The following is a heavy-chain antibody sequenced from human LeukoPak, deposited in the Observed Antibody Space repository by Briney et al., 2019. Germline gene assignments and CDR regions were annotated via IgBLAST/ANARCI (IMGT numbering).Heavy chain of an antibody. V-gene: IGHV3-30*18. Sequence: GGSLRLSCSASGFTFSSYGMHWVRQVPGKGLEWVAVISYDGSNKYYADSVKGRFTISRDNSKNTLYLQMNSLRAEDTAVYYCAKGERYCSSTSCLGTFDYWGQGTLVTVSS. J-gene: IGHJ4*02. CDR2: ISYDGSNK. CDR3: AKGERYCSSTSCLGTFDY. CDR1: GFTFSSYG. D-gene: IGHD2-2*01.